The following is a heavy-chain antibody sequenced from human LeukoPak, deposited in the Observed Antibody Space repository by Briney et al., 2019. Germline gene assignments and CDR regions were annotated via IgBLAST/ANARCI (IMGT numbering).Heavy chain of an antibody. Sequence: PGGSLRLSCAASGFTFSNYIMNWVRQAPGKGLEWVSSIGSGNRHIEYADSVKGRFTISRDNAMNSLYLQMDSLRVEDTSVYYCARGAYGGISMDVWGKGTTVTVSS. CDR3: ARGAYGGISMDV. D-gene: IGHD4-23*01. V-gene: IGHV3-21*01. CDR2: IGSGNRHI. CDR1: GFTFSNYI. J-gene: IGHJ6*04.